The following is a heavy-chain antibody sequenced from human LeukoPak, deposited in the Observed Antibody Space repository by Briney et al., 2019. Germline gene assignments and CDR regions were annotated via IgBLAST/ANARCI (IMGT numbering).Heavy chain of an antibody. CDR3: ARGPYSSSSGSGDY. J-gene: IGHJ4*02. CDR2: IWYDGRNK. Sequence: GGSLRLSCAASGFTFSSYGMHWVRQAPGKGLEGVAVIWYDGRNKHYADSVKGRFTISRDNARNTLFLQMNSLRAEDTAVYYCARGPYSSSSGSGDYWGQGTLVTVS. CDR1: GFTFSSYG. D-gene: IGHD6-13*01. V-gene: IGHV3-33*01.